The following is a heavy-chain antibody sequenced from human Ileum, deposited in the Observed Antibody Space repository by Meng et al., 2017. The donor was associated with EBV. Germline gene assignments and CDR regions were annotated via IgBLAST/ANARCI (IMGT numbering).Heavy chain of an antibody. CDR1: GCSISSGGYY. D-gene: IGHD3-10*01. CDR2: IHDSGST. CDR3: ARASYGSGSPLGESWFDP. J-gene: IGHJ5*02. V-gene: IGHV4-31*03. Sequence: QVQLQESGPGLVKPSQTLSLTRTFSGCSISSGGYYWRWIRQHPGKGLEWIGYIHDSGSTYYNPSLKSRVTISADTSKNQFSLKLSSVTAADTAVYYCARASYGSGSPLGESWFDPWGQGTLVTVSS.